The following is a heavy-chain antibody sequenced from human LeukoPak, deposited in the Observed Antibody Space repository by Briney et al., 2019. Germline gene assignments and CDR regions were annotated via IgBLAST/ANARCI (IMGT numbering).Heavy chain of an antibody. J-gene: IGHJ3*02. CDR1: GGSISSSSYY. V-gene: IGHV4-39*07. Sequence: SETLSLTCTVSGGSISSSSYYWGWIRQPPGKGLEWIGSIYYSGSTYYNPSLKSRVTISVDTSKNQFSLKLSSVTAADTAVYYCARGRWQSSSWHHAFDIWGQGTMVTVSS. D-gene: IGHD6-13*01. CDR3: ARGRWQSSSWHHAFDI. CDR2: IYYSGST.